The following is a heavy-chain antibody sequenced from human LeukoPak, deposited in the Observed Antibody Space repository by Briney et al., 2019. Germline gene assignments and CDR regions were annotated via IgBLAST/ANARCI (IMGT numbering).Heavy chain of an antibody. J-gene: IGHJ5*02. CDR1: GYRFTSYY. CDR3: ARDLIAAAGTTWFDP. V-gene: IGHV1-46*01. D-gene: IGHD6-13*01. Sequence: ASVKCSCTASGYRFTSYYMHWVRQAPGQGLEWMGIINASGGSTTYAQKFQGRVTMTRDTSTSTVYMELSSLRSEDTAVYYCARDLIAAAGTTWFDPWGQGTLVTVSS. CDR2: INASGGST.